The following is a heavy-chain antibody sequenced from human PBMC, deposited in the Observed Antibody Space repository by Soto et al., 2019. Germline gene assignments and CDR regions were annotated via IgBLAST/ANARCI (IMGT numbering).Heavy chain of an antibody. J-gene: IGHJ1*01. V-gene: IGHV3-23*01. D-gene: IGHD6-25*01. CDR3: AKDATQAGSFAEYFQH. CDR2: ISGSGGST. CDR1: GFTFSSYA. Sequence: GGSLRLSCAASGFTFSSYAMSWVRQAPGKGLEWVSAISGSGGSTYYADSVKGRFTISRDNSKNTLYLQMNSLRAEDTAVYYCAKDATQAGSFAEYFQHWGQGTLVTVSS.